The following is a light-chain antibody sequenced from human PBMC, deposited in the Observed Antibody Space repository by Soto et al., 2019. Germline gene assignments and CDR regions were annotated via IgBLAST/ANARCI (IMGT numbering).Light chain of an antibody. CDR3: QQYAELPRT. V-gene: IGKV3-20*01. CDR2: TAS. CDR1: QRVGTS. Sequence: EIVLTQSPGTLSLSPGERATFSCRASQRVGTSLGWYQQKAGQAPRLLIYTASSRATGIPDRFSASGSGTDFTLTISSLEPEAFAVYYCQQYAELPRTFGQGTKVEIK. J-gene: IGKJ1*01.